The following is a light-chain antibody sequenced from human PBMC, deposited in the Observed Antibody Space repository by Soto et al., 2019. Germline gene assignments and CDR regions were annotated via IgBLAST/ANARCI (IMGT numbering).Light chain of an antibody. CDR3: GSYRGTSSLLL. J-gene: IGLJ2*01. CDR1: SSDIGGYNF. CDR2: DVS. V-gene: IGLV2-14*03. Sequence: QSVLTQPASVSGSPGQSITISCTGTSSDIGGYNFVSWYQHHPGKAPKLVIYDVSNRPSGVSNRFSGSKSGNTASLTISGLQAEDEADYYCGSYRGTSSLLLFGGGTQLTVL.